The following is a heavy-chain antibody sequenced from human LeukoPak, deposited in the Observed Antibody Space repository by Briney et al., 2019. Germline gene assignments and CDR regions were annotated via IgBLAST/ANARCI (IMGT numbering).Heavy chain of an antibody. V-gene: IGHV3-30-3*01. CDR3: AKDRQGINWFDP. Sequence: GGSLRLSCAASGFTFSSYAMHWVRQAPGKGLEWVAVISYDGSNKYYADSVKGRFTISRDNSKNTLYLQMNSLRAEDTAVYYCAKDRQGINWFDPWSQGTLVTVSS. J-gene: IGHJ5*02. CDR1: GFTFSSYA. D-gene: IGHD3-10*01. CDR2: ISYDGSNK.